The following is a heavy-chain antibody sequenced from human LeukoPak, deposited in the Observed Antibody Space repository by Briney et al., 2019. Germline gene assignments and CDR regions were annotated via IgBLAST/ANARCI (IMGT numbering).Heavy chain of an antibody. J-gene: IGHJ4*02. CDR2: TSHRGST. CDR1: GGSFSSSFYY. Sequence: SETLSLTCTVSGGSFSSSFYYWGWVRQPPGKGLEWIGETSHRGSTNYNPSLKSRVTISVDKSKNQFSLKLSSVTAADTAVYYCARNAAHEYYFDYWGQGTLVTVSS. CDR3: ARNAAHEYYFDY. D-gene: IGHD2-15*01. V-gene: IGHV4-39*07.